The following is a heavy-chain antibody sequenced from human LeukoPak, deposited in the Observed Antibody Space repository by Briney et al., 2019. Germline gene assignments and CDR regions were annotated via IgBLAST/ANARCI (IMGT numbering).Heavy chain of an antibody. CDR2: ISSSSTYI. J-gene: IGHJ4*02. D-gene: IGHD2-8*01. CDR1: GFTFSSYA. V-gene: IGHV3-21*01. CDR3: ARGINGVWDF. Sequence: GGSLRLSCAASGFTFSSYAMHWVRQAPGKGLEWVSSISSSSTYISYADSMKGRFTISRDNAKNSLYLQMDSLRAEDTAVYYCARGINGVWDFWGQGTLVTVSS.